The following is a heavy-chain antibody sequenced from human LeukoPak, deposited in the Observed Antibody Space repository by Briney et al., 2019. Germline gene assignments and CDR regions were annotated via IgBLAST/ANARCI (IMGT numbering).Heavy chain of an antibody. J-gene: IGHJ5*02. CDR1: GGSISSYY. CDR3: AREGSSGYYFNWFDP. Sequence: PSETLSLTCTVSGGSISSYYWSWIRQPPGKGLEWIGYIYYTGSTNYNPSLKSRVTISVDTSKNQFSLKLSSVTAADTAVYYCAREGSSGYYFNWFDPWGQGTLVTVSS. V-gene: IGHV4-59*01. CDR2: IYYTGST. D-gene: IGHD3-22*01.